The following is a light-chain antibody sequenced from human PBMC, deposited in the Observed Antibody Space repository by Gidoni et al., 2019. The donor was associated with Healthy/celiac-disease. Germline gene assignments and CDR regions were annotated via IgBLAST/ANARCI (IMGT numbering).Light chain of an antibody. J-gene: IGKJ1*01. Sequence: DIKMTQSPSSLSASVGDRVTITCRASQSISSYLNWYQQKPGKAPKLLIYAASSLQSGVPSRFSGSGSCTDFSLTISSLQPSDFSTYYCQQSYSTPRTFGQGTKVEIK. CDR1: QSISSY. V-gene: IGKV1-39*01. CDR2: AAS. CDR3: QQSYSTPRT.